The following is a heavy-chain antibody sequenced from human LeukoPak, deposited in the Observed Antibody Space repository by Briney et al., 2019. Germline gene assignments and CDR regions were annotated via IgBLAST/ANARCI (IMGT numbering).Heavy chain of an antibody. CDR3: AKRRGLELLYYYYMDV. V-gene: IGHV3-21*04. Sequence: GGSLRLSCAASGFTFSSYSINWVRQAPGKGLEWVSSISSSSSYIYYADSVKGRFTISRDDSKNTLYLQMNSLRAEGTAVYYCAKRRGLELLYYYYMDVWGKGTTVTVSS. J-gene: IGHJ6*03. CDR2: ISSSSSYI. D-gene: IGHD1-7*01. CDR1: GFTFSSYS.